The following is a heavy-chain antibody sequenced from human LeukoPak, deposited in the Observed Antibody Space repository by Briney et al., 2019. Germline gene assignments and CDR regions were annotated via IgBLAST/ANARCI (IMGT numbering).Heavy chain of an antibody. CDR2: IYYSGST. D-gene: IGHD2/OR15-2a*01. CDR1: GGSISSSSYY. V-gene: IGHV4-39*07. Sequence: PSETLSLTCTVSGGSISSSSYYWGWIRQPPGKGLEWIGSIYYSGSTYYNPSLKSRVTISVDTSKNQFSLKLSSVTAADTAVYYCARNAGKYYRYFQHWGQGTVVSVSS. CDR3: ARNAGKYYRYFQH. J-gene: IGHJ1*01.